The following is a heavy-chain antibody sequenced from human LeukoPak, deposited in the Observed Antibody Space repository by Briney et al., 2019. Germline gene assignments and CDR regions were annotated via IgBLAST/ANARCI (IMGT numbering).Heavy chain of an antibody. D-gene: IGHD3-10*02. CDR1: GFTFSSYS. Sequence: PGGSLRLSCAASGFTFSSYSMNWVRQAPGKGLEWISYITGSLNSIHYADSVKGRFTISRDNAKNSLYLQMNSLRAEDTAVYYCAELGITMIGGVWGKGTTVTISS. CDR2: ITGSLNSI. CDR3: AELGITMIGGV. J-gene: IGHJ6*04. V-gene: IGHV3-48*04.